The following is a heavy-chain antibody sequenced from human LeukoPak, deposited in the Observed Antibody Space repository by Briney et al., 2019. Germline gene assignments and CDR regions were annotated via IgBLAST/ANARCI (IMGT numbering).Heavy chain of an antibody. V-gene: IGHV4-31*03. CDR3: ARWYSSGWTRYFDY. CDR2: IYYSGST. Sequence: PSETLSLTCTVSGDSISSGGYYWSWIRQHPGKGLEWIGYIYYSGSTYYTPSLKSRATISLDTSKNQFSPQLNSATAADTAVYYCARWYSSGWTRYFDYWGQGTLVTVSS. J-gene: IGHJ4*02. CDR1: GDSISSGGYY. D-gene: IGHD6-19*01.